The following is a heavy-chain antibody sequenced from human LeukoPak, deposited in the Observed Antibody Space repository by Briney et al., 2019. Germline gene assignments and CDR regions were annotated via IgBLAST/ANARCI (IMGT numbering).Heavy chain of an antibody. CDR3: ARDTVAGTGDY. Sequence: SVKVSCKASGGTFSSYTISRVRQAPGQGLEWMGRIIPILGIANYAQKFQCRVTITADKSTSTAYMELSSLRSEDTAVYYCARDTVAGTGDYWGQGTLVTVSS. CDR2: IIPILGIA. J-gene: IGHJ4*02. CDR1: GGTFSSYT. V-gene: IGHV1-69*04. D-gene: IGHD6-19*01.